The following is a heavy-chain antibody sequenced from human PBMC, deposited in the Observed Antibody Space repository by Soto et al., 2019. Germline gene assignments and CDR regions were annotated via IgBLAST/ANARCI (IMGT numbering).Heavy chain of an antibody. CDR3: ARLLGGSYFPFDY. D-gene: IGHD1-26*01. CDR2: IVPMLRTP. V-gene: IGHV1-69*11. CDR1: GGSFSDYA. Sequence: QVQLVQSGAEVKKPGSSVKVSCKASGGSFSDYAINWVRQAPGPGLEWMGGIVPMLRTPNYARKFPGRVTITADESTSIVSMELTSLTSDATAVYYCARLLGGSYFPFDYWGQGTLVTVSS. J-gene: IGHJ4*02.